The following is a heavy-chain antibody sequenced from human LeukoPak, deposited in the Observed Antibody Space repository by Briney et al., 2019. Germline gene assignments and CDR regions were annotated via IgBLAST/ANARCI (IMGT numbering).Heavy chain of an antibody. J-gene: IGHJ4*02. CDR1: GFTFSNYA. V-gene: IGHV3-23*01. CDR3: ARENFAVAHGLHFDY. Sequence: GGSLRLSCAASGFTFSNYAVSWVRQAPGKGLECVSAISGSGYNTYYAVSVEGRFTISRDNSKNTLSLQMNSLRAEDTAVYYCARENFAVAHGLHFDYWGRGALVTVSS. CDR2: ISGSGYNT. D-gene: IGHD6-19*01.